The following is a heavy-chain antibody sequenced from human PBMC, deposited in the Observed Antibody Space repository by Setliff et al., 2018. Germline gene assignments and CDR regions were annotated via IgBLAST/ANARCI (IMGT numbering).Heavy chain of an antibody. CDR1: GGSISSGSYY. Sequence: PSETLSLTCTVSGGSISSGSYYWSWIRQPAGKGLEWIGRIYTSGSTNYNPSLKSRVTISVDTSKNQCSLKLSSVTAADTAVYFCARRNYYGSGSYSFGGKFDYWGQGTLGTVSS. D-gene: IGHD3-10*01. CDR2: IYTSGST. J-gene: IGHJ4*02. V-gene: IGHV4-61*02. CDR3: ARRNYYGSGSYSFGGKFDY.